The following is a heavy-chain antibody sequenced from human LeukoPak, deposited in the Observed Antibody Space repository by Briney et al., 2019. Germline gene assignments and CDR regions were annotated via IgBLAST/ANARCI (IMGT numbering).Heavy chain of an antibody. Sequence: SETLSLTCTVSGGSISSYYWSWIRQPPGKGLEWIGYIYYSGSTNYNPSLKSRVTISVDTSKNQFSLKLSSVTAADTAVYYCARDRTIDYFDSWGQGTLVTVSS. D-gene: IGHD4/OR15-4a*01. CDR3: ARDRTIDYFDS. CDR1: GGSISSYY. J-gene: IGHJ4*02. V-gene: IGHV4-59*01. CDR2: IYYSGST.